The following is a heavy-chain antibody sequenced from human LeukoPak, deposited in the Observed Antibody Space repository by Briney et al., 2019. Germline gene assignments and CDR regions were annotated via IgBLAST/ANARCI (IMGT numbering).Heavy chain of an antibody. J-gene: IGHJ4*02. CDR2: IHYSGGT. D-gene: IGHD3-22*01. CDR1: GGSVTSYY. CDR3: ARYRYYYDSSGYYFDY. V-gene: IGHV4-59*02. Sequence: PSETLSLTCTVSGGSVTSYYWSWIRQPPGQGLEWIGYIHYSGGTNYNSSLKSRVTMSVETSKNQFSLRLSSVTAADTAVYYCARYRYYYDSSGYYFDYWGQGTLVTVSS.